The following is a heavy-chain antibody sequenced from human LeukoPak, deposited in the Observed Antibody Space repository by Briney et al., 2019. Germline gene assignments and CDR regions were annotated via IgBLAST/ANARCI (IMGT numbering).Heavy chain of an antibody. CDR2: IWYDGSNK. J-gene: IGHJ4*02. D-gene: IGHD3-16*02. V-gene: IGHV3-33*01. CDR3: ARDPSYDYVWGSYRHYFDY. Sequence: GGSLRLSCVASGFTFSSYGMHWVRQAPGKGLEWVAVIWYDGSNKYYADSVKGRFTISRDNSKNTLYLQMNSLRAEDTAVYYCARDPSYDYVWGSYRHYFDYWGQGTLVTVSS. CDR1: GFTFSSYG.